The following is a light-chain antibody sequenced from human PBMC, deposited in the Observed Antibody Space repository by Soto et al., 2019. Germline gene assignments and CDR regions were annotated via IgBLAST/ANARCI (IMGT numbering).Light chain of an antibody. J-gene: IGKJ1*01. CDR3: MQVKNGPWT. V-gene: IGKV2-30*01. CDR1: HSPIYSDGNTY. CDR2: KVS. Sequence: VVSTKSPLSLPLTLGEPASISWRSIHSPIYSDGNTYLSWFQQRPGQSPRRLIYKVSNRDSGVPDSFSGSGSATDFTLKISRVEAEDVGVYYCMQVKNGPWTVGQGTNVDIK.